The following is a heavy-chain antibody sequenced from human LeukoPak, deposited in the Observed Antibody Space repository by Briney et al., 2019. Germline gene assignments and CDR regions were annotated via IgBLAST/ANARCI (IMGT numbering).Heavy chain of an antibody. CDR2: IKSKTDGVTI. Sequence: GGSLRLSCATSGFIFTNAWMKWVRQAPGQGLEWVGRIKSKTDGVTIDYAAPVKGRFTISRDDSKNTLYLQMDNLKTEDTASYYCSTPSFWGQGTLVTVSS. CDR1: GFIFTNAW. J-gene: IGHJ4*02. D-gene: IGHD6-6*01. V-gene: IGHV3-15*07. CDR3: STPSF.